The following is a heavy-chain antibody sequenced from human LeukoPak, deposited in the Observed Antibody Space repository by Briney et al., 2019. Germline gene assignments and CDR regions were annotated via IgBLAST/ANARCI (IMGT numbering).Heavy chain of an antibody. D-gene: IGHD3-22*01. CDR2: IYTSGST. Sequence: SETLSLTCTVSGGSISGYYWSWIRQPAGKGLEWIGRIYTSGSTNYNPSLKSRVTMSVDTSKNQFSLKLSSVTAADTAVYYCAGTLYYYDSRGYYSLFDYWGQGTLVTVSS. V-gene: IGHV4-4*07. J-gene: IGHJ4*02. CDR1: GGSISGYY. CDR3: AGTLYYYDSRGYYSLFDY.